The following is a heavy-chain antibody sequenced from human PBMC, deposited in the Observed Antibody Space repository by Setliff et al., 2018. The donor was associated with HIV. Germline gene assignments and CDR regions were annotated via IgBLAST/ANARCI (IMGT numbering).Heavy chain of an antibody. D-gene: IGHD3-10*01. CDR1: GYTFTVNH. V-gene: IGHV1-2*02. Sequence: ASVKVSCKTSGYTFTVNHLHWVRQAPGQGVEWVGKISPDSGDTFYAQKFQGRVTLTRDTSITTAYMGLSTLRDDDTAVYYRARDAGAPGRGNPLDYWGQGTLVTVSS. J-gene: IGHJ4*02. CDR2: ISPDSGDT. CDR3: ARDAGAPGRGNPLDY.